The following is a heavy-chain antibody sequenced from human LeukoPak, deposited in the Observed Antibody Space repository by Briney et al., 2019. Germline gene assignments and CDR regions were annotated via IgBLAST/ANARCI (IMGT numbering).Heavy chain of an antibody. Sequence: ASVKVSCKASGYTFTSYGISWVRQAPGQGLEWMGWMNPNSGNTGYAQKFQGRVTITRNTSISTAYMELSSLRSEDTAVYYCARGPYYYDSSGYSNAFDIWGQGTMVTVSS. CDR1: GYTFTSYG. J-gene: IGHJ3*02. CDR2: MNPNSGNT. V-gene: IGHV1-8*03. CDR3: ARGPYYYDSSGYSNAFDI. D-gene: IGHD3-22*01.